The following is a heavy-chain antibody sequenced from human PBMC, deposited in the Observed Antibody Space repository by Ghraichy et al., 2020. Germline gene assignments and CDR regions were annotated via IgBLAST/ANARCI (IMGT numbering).Heavy chain of an antibody. J-gene: IGHJ4*02. Sequence: SETLSLTCTVSGGSINSYHWIWIRQPPGKGQELIGYTSDNGFTIYNPTLKSQVAISVDTSTNQFSLNLRSVTAADTAVYYCASLPGVSVYYFDYWGPGTLVTVSS. CDR3: ASLPGVSVYYFDY. V-gene: IGHV4-59*08. CDR2: TSDNGFT. CDR1: GGSINSYH. D-gene: IGHD5/OR15-5a*01.